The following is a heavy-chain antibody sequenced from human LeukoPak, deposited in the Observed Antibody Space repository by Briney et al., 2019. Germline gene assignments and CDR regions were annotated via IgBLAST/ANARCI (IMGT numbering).Heavy chain of an antibody. D-gene: IGHD2-2*01. V-gene: IGHV1-18*01. CDR2: ISAYNGNT. Sequence: WASVKVSFKASGYTFTIYGISWVRQAPGQGLEWMGWISAYNGNTNYAQKLQGRVTMTTDTSTSTAYMELRSLRSDDTAVYYCARAPLGSTSHAFDIWGQGTMVTVSS. CDR1: GYTFTIYG. J-gene: IGHJ3*02. CDR3: ARAPLGSTSHAFDI.